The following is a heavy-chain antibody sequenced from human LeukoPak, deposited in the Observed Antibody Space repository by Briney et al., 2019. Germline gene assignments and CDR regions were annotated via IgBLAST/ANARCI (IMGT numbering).Heavy chain of an antibody. CDR3: ATALAAYYYYYDMDV. J-gene: IGHJ6*02. V-gene: IGHV1-18*01. CDR2: ISAYNGNT. CDR1: GYTFTSYG. Sequence: GASVKVSCKASGYTFTSYGISWVRQALGQGLEWMGWISAYNGNTNYAQKFQGRVTMTTDTSTSTAYLEVRSLRSDDTAVYYCATALAAYYYYYDMDVWGQGTTVTVSS. D-gene: IGHD6-19*01.